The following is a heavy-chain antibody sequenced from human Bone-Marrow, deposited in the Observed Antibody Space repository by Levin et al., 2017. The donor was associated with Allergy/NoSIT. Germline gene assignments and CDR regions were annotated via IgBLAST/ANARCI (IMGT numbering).Heavy chain of an antibody. CDR2: ISNSGGTT. CDR3: AEDPILTGFPNWFEP. Sequence: LSLTCAASGFTFSTYAMAWVRQAPGKGLQWVSSISNSGGTTYYAESVKGRFTISRDNSHSTLYLQMNSLRAEDTAVYYCAEDPILTGFPNWFEPWGQGTLVAVSS. V-gene: IGHV3-23*01. J-gene: IGHJ5*02. D-gene: IGHD3-9*01. CDR1: GFTFSTYA.